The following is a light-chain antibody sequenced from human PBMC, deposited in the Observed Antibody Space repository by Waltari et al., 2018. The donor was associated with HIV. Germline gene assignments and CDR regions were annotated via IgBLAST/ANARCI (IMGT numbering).Light chain of an antibody. CDR1: SGPVTSGHY. V-gene: IGLV7-46*01. Sequence: QAVVTQEPALPVSPGGTVTPTCGTSSGPVTSGHYPHWFQQKPGQAPRALIYDTNNKHTWTPARFSGSLLGGKAALTLSGAQPEDEADYFCLLSYSGARPAIFGGGTKLSVL. CDR2: DTN. CDR3: LLSYSGARPAI. J-gene: IGLJ2*01.